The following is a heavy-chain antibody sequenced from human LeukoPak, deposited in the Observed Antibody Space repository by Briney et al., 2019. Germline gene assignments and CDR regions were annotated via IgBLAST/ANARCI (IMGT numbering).Heavy chain of an antibody. CDR2: MNPNSGNT. J-gene: IGHJ4*02. V-gene: IGHV1-8*01. D-gene: IGHD5-24*01. CDR1: GYTFTSYD. CDR3: AKDQGSRLQLYYFDY. Sequence: ASVKVSCKASGYTFTSYDINWVRQATGQGLEWMGWMNPNSGNTSYAQKFQGRVTMTRNTSISTAYMELSSLRAEDTAVYYCAKDQGSRLQLYYFDYWGQGTLVTVSS.